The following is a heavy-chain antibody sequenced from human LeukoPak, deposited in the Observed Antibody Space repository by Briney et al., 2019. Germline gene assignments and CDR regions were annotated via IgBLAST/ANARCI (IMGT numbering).Heavy chain of an antibody. CDR3: AKEDFGGSYFDY. CDR2: ISSDGTNK. CDR1: GFTFSSYG. V-gene: IGHV3-30*18. Sequence: GGSLRLSCAPSGFTFSSYGMHWVRQAPCKGLEWVAAISSDGTNKLYADSVEGRFTISRDHSKNTLYLQMNSLRPEDTSMYYCAKEDFGGSYFDYWGQGTLVTVSS. J-gene: IGHJ4*02. D-gene: IGHD3-10*01.